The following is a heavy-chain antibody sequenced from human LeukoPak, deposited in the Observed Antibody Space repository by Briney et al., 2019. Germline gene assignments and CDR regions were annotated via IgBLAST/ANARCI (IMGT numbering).Heavy chain of an antibody. CDR2: IIPIFGTA. CDR1: GGTFSSYA. V-gene: IGHV1-69*01. D-gene: IGHD2-2*01. Sequence: ASVKVPCKASGGTFSSYAISWVRQAPGQGLEWMGGIIPIFGTANYAQKFQGRVTITADESTSTAYMELSSLRSEDTAVYYCARVGGYCSSTSCHGKINFDYWGQGTLVTVSS. CDR3: ARVGGYCSSTSCHGKINFDY. J-gene: IGHJ4*02.